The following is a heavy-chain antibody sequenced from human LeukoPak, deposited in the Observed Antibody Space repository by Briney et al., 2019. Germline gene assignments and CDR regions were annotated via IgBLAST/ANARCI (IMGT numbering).Heavy chain of an antibody. J-gene: IGHJ4*02. CDR1: GFIFNTYS. CDR2: IKSKTDGGTT. CDR3: TTDLAAMIRAVDY. Sequence: GGSLRLSCAASGFIFNTYSMNWVRQAPGEGLEWVGRIKSKTDGGTTDYTAPVRGRFTISRDDSKNTLYLQMNSLKTEDTAVYYCTTDLAAMIRAVDYWGQGTLVTVSS. D-gene: IGHD5-18*01. V-gene: IGHV3-15*01.